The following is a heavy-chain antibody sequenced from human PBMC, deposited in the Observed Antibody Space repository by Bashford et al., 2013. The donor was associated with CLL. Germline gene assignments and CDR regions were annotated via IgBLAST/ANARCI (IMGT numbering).Heavy chain of an antibody. D-gene: IGHD6-13*01. J-gene: IGHJ5*02. Sequence: SETLSLTCTVSGGSISNYFWSWLRQPAGKSLEWIGRIYSTGSVNQNPSFNGRVTISVDTSISTAYLQWSSLKASDSAMYYCARHGQHLASPSGWFDPWGQGTLVTVSS. CDR1: GGSISNYF. CDR3: ARHGQHLASPSGWFDP. V-gene: IGHV4-4*07. CDR2: IYSTGSV.